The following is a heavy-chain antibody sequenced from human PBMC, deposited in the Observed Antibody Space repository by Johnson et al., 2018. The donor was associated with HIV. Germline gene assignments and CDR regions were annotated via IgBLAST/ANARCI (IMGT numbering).Heavy chain of an antibody. J-gene: IGHJ3*02. V-gene: IGHV3-30*04. Sequence: QVQLVESGGGLVLPGGSLRLSCAASGFTFRSYPMNWVRQAPGKGLEWVAFVSYDESSKYYRDSVKGRFTISRDNSKNTLYLQMNSLRADDTAVYYCARLPSGYSRDGFNIWGQGTMVTVSS. CDR1: GFTFRSYP. CDR3: ARLPSGYSRDGFNI. D-gene: IGHD5-18*01. CDR2: VSYDESSK.